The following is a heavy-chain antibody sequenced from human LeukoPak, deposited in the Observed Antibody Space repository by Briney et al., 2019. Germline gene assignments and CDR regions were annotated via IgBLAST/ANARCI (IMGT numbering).Heavy chain of an antibody. CDR3: ARDGSNYGNYWYFDL. J-gene: IGHJ2*01. V-gene: IGHV4-31*03. CDR1: GDSITSVNYY. Sequence: SETLSLTCTVSGDSITSVNYYWNWIRQPPGKGLEWLGRIYRTGSAYYNPSLESRLAISLDTSENQFSLKLSSVTAADTAIYYCARDGSNYGNYWYFDLWGRGALVTVSS. D-gene: IGHD1-7*01. CDR2: IYRTGSA.